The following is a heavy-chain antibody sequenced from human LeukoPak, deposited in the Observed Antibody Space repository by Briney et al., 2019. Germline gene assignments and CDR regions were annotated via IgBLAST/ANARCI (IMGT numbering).Heavy chain of an antibody. D-gene: IGHD3-3*01. CDR2: IIPIFGTA. CDR1: GGTFSSYA. CDR3: AGYYDFWSGSLDPPDYYYYYMDV. V-gene: IGHV1-69*01. J-gene: IGHJ6*03. Sequence: GSSVKVSCKASGGTFSSYAISWVRQAPGQGLEWMGGIIPIFGTANYAQKFQGRVTITADESTSTAYMELSSLRSEDTAVYYCAGYYDFWSGSLDPPDYYYYYMDVWGKGTTVTVSS.